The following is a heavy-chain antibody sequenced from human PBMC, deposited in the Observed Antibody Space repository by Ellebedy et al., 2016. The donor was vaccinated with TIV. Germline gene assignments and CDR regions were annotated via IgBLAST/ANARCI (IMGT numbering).Heavy chain of an antibody. CDR2: INQDGSEK. CDR1: GFTFSSYW. J-gene: IGHJ4*02. D-gene: IGHD5-12*01. Sequence: PGGSLRLSCAASGFTFSSYWMNWVRQAPGKGLEWVANINQDGSEKYYVDSVKGRFTISRDNAKNSLYLQMNSLRAEDTAVYYCAREGGYSGYENFDYWGQGTLVTVSS. V-gene: IGHV3-7*01. CDR3: AREGGYSGYENFDY.